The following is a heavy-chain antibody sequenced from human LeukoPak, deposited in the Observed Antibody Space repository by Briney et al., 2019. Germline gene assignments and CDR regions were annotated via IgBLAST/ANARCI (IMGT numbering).Heavy chain of an antibody. D-gene: IGHD3-22*01. J-gene: IGHJ4*02. CDR3: AKWDSSGYYYY. V-gene: IGHV3-23*01. CDR2: ISGSGGST. Sequence: GGSLRLSCAAFGFTFSSYAMSWVRQAPGKGLEWVSAISGSGGSTYYADSVKGRFTISRDNSKNTLYLQMNSLRAEDTAVYYCAKWDSSGYYYYWGQGTLVTVSS. CDR1: GFTFSSYA.